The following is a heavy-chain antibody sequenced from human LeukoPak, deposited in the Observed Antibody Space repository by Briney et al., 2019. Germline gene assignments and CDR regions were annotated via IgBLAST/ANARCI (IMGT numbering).Heavy chain of an antibody. D-gene: IGHD2-8*01. CDR3: TRGRCTNGVCYMAYYFDY. Sequence: GGSLRLSCEASGFTFSSYSMNWVRQAPGKGLEWVGFITSKAYGGTTEYAASVKGRFTISRDDSKSIAYLQMNSLKTEDTAVYYRTRGRCTNGVCYMAYYFDYWGQGTLVTVSS. J-gene: IGHJ4*02. CDR1: GFTFSSYS. CDR2: ITSKAYGGTT. V-gene: IGHV3-49*04.